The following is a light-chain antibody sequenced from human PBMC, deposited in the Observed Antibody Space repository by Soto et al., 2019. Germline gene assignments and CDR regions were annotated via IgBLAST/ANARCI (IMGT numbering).Light chain of an antibody. CDR3: QQRSNWPPVT. V-gene: IGKV3-11*01. CDR1: QSVSSY. CDR2: DAS. Sequence: EIVLTQSPATLSLSPGERATLSCRASQSVSSYLAWYQQKPCQAPRLLIYDASNRATGIPARFSGSVSGTDFTLNISSLEHEDFAIYYCQQRSNWPPVTFGGGTKVEIK. J-gene: IGKJ4*01.